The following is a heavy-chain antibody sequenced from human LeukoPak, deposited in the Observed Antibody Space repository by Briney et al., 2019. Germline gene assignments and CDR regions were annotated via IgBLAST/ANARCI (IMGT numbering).Heavy chain of an antibody. V-gene: IGHV3-23*01. CDR3: AKDSHWILFDD. CDR1: GFTFSSYA. D-gene: IGHD2-2*03. Sequence: GGSLRLSCAASGFTFSSYAMSWVRQAPGKGLEWVSAISGSGHSTDYADSVKGRFTISRDNSKNTLYLEMNSLRVEDTAVYYCAKDSHWILFDDWGQGTLVTVSS. CDR2: ISGSGHST. J-gene: IGHJ4*02.